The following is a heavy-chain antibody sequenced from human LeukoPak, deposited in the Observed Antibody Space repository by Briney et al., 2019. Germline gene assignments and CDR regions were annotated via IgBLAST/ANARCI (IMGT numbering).Heavy chain of an antibody. Sequence: PGGSLRLSCAASGFISSVYMDWVRPAPGKGLGWVGRSRSKDHGYITEYAPSVKGRFTISRDESKNSLYLQMNSLKIDDTAVYFCARDRSGSYSWDYWGQGTLVTVSS. CDR1: GFISSVY. CDR3: ARDRSGSYSWDY. V-gene: IGHV3-72*01. J-gene: IGHJ4*02. D-gene: IGHD1-26*01. CDR2: SRSKDHGYIT.